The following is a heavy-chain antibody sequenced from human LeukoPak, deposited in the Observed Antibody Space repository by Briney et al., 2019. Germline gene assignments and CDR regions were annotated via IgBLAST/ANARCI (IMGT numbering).Heavy chain of an antibody. Sequence: PSETLSLTCAVSGYSISSGYYWGWIRPPPGKGLEWIGNIYHSGRPYYNPSLKSRVTISVDTSKNQFSLKLSSVTAADTAVYYCARLEEVASAWGQGTLVTVSS. V-gene: IGHV4-38-2*01. CDR1: GYSISSGYY. D-gene: IGHD5-24*01. J-gene: IGHJ5*02. CDR3: ARLEEVASA. CDR2: IYHSGRP.